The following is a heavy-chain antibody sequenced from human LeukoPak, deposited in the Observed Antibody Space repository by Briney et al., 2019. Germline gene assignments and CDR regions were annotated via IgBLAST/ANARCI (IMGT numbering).Heavy chain of an antibody. CDR3: ARDSIVRGNIGNDMDV. V-gene: IGHV3-23*01. J-gene: IGHJ6*03. Sequence: PGGSLRLSCEVSGFTFTSYGRAWVRQAPGKGLEWVSGITTSGDKTYYADSVRGRFTISRDNYQNTLYLQMNSLRAEDTAVYYCARDSIVRGNIGNDMDVWGRGTTVTVSS. D-gene: IGHD2-8*01. CDR2: ITTSGDKT. CDR1: GFTFTSYG.